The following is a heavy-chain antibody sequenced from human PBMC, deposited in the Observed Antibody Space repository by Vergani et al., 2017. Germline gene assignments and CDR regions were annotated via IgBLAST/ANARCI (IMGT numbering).Heavy chain of an antibody. V-gene: IGHV4-61*02. D-gene: IGHD2-15*01. Sequence: QVQLQESGPGLVKPSQTLSLTCTVSGGSISSGSYYWSWIRQPAGKGLEWIGRIYTSGSTNYNPSLKSRFTMSVDTSKNHFSLKLSSVTAADTAVYYGARVRYCSGGSCLTFAPWGQGTLVTVSS. CDR2: IYTSGST. J-gene: IGHJ5*02. CDR1: GGSISSGSYY. CDR3: ARVRYCSGGSCLTFAP.